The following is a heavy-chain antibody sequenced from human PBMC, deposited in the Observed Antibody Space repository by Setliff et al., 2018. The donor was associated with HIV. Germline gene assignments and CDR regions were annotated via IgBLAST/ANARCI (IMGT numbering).Heavy chain of an antibody. CDR3: AREGRGDWSYYFDY. D-gene: IGHD2-21*02. CDR1: GGSFSSHY. V-gene: IGHV4-59*11. Sequence: ASETLSLTCTVSGGSFSSHYWSWIRQPPGKGLEWIGSFYYSGSTNNTPSLKSRVTISVDTSKTQFPRKLSSVTAADTSVYSCAREGRGDWSYYFDYWGQGTLVTVSS. CDR2: FYYSGST. J-gene: IGHJ4*02.